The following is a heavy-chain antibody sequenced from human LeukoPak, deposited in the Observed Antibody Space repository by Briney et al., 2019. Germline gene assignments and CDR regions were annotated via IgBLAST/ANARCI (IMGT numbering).Heavy chain of an antibody. J-gene: IGHJ4*02. CDR3: VRFYDSSGNADY. Sequence: GGSLRLSCSASGFTFSTYAMHWVRQAPGKGLEYVSAISNNGDNTYFADSVKGRFTISRDNSKSTLFLQMSSLRTEDTAVYYCVRFYDSSGNADYWGQGTLVTVSS. D-gene: IGHD3-22*01. CDR2: ISNNGDNT. CDR1: GFTFSTYA. V-gene: IGHV3-64D*06.